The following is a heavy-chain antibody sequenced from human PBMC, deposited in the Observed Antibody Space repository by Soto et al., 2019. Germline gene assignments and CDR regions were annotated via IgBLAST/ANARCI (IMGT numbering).Heavy chain of an antibody. CDR2: IFHSGTT. CDR3: AAGRCGADDSPAGWFAP. D-gene: IGHD1-1*01. J-gene: IGHJ5*02. Sequence: QVRLQESGPGLVKPSKTLSLTCSVSGGPISSPGYYWTWIRQQPGKSQEWMGHIFHSGTTSYNPSLQSRVTIPSETSKNHSSLNLTSVTAADTAVYFCAAGRCGADDSPAGWFAPWGRGTLVSVSS. V-gene: IGHV4-31*04. CDR1: GGPISSPGYY.